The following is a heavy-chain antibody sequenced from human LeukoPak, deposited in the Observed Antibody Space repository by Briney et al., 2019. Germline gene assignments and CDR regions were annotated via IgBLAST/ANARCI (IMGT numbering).Heavy chain of an antibody. CDR1: GYTFTNYA. Sequence: ASVKVSCKASGYTFTNYAMHWVRQAPGQRLEWMGWINAGNGNTKYSQEFQGRVTITRDTSASTAYMELSSLRSDDTAVYYCARGGNSGWRTPNDDYWGQGTLVAVSS. CDR3: ARGGNSGWRTPNDDY. V-gene: IGHV1-3*01. D-gene: IGHD6-19*01. CDR2: INAGNGNT. J-gene: IGHJ4*02.